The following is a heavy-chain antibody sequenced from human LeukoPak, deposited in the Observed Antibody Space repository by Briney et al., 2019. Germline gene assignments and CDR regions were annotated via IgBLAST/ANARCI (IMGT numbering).Heavy chain of an antibody. CDR3: AKTRRSGTEYGDFDH. CDR2: IREDGRTT. V-gene: IGHV3-43*02. CDR1: GFSLSSYA. J-gene: IGHJ4*02. Sequence: GGSLRLSCAASGFSLSSYAMTWVRQAPGKGLEWVSLIREDGRTTYYANSVKGRFAVSRDNSKKSLYLQMSSLRTEDTALYYCAKTRRSGTEYGDFDHWGQGTLVTVSS. D-gene: IGHD1-26*01.